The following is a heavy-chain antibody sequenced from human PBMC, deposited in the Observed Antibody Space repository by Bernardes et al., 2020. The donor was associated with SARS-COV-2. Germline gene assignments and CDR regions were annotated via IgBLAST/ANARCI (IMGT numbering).Heavy chain of an antibody. D-gene: IGHD5-18*01. Sequence: GGSLRLSCAASGFTFSNFAIQWVRQAPGKGLEWVAVISYEGSKKYYLDSLKGRFTISRDSSKNTLYLQMNSLRDDDTAVYYCVKRRAIFELWAGNFDYWGQGTLVTVSS. V-gene: IGHV3-30*18. CDR3: VKRRAIFELWAGNFDY. CDR1: GFTFSNFA. CDR2: ISYEGSKK. J-gene: IGHJ4*02.